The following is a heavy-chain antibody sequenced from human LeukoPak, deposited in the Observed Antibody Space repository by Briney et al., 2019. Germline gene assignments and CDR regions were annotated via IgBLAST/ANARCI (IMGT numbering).Heavy chain of an antibody. D-gene: IGHD2-2*01. J-gene: IGHJ5*02. Sequence: ASVKVSCKASGYTFTGYYMHWVRQAPGQGLEWMGWINPNSGGTNYAQKFQGRVTMTRDTSISTAYMELSRLRSDDTAVYYCARGGDGVVPAAMYWFDPWGLGTLVTVSS. CDR1: GYTFTGYY. CDR3: ARGGDGVVPAAMYWFDP. V-gene: IGHV1-2*02. CDR2: INPNSGGT.